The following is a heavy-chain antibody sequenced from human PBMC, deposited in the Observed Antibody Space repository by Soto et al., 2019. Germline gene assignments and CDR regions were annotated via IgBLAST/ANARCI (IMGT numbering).Heavy chain of an antibody. J-gene: IGHJ4*02. Sequence: SETLSLTCTVSGGSISTSAYYWGWIRQPPGKGLEWIGTIYYSGTSYHNPSLKSRVTISVDTSKNQFSLTLTSVTAADTAVYYCARPSGSYLYYFDYWGQGTLVTVSP. D-gene: IGHD1-26*01. CDR1: GGSISTSAYY. V-gene: IGHV4-39*01. CDR2: IYYSGTS. CDR3: ARPSGSYLYYFDY.